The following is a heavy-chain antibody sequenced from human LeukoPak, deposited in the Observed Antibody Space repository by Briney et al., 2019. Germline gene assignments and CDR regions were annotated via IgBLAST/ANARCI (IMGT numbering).Heavy chain of an antibody. J-gene: IGHJ4*02. CDR3: ARGRGGGYFDF. CDR2: ITPNSGGT. D-gene: IGHD2-15*01. Sequence: GASAKVSCKASGYTFTTYNIHWVRQAPGQGLEWMGWITPNSGGTNYAQKFQGRVTMTRDTSISTAYMELSRLRSDDTAAYSCARGRGGGYFDFWGQETLVTVSS. V-gene: IGHV1-2*02. CDR1: GYTFTTYN.